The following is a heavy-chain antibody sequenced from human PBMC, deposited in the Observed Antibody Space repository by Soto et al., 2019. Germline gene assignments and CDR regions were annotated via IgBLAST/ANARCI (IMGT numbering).Heavy chain of an antibody. Sequence: ASVKVSCKASGGTFSSYAISWVRQAPGQGLEWMGGIIPIFGTANYAQKFQGRVTMTADESTSTAYMELSSPRSEDTAVYYCASVSYNWNYAVYWGQGTLVTVSS. CDR3: ASVSYNWNYAVY. V-gene: IGHV1-69*13. CDR1: GGTFSSYA. J-gene: IGHJ4*02. CDR2: IIPIFGTA. D-gene: IGHD1-7*01.